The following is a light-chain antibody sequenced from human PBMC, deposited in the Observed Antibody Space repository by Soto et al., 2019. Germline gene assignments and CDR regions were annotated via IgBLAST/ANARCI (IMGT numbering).Light chain of an antibody. J-gene: IGKJ5*01. Sequence: EIVMTQSPATLSVSPGERATLSCRASQSVSSKLAWYQQKPGQAPRLLIYDAFTRATGIPARFSGSGSGTEFTLTISSLQSEDFAVYYCQQYYNWPPITFGQGTXXXXK. CDR1: QSVSSK. CDR2: DAF. V-gene: IGKV3-15*01. CDR3: QQYYNWPPIT.